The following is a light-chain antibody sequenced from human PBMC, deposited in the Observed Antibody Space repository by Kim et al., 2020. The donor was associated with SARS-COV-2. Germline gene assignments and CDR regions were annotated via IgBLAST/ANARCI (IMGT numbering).Light chain of an antibody. V-gene: IGLV3-19*01. CDR1: SLRSYY. CDR3: NSRDSNDNVV. Sequence: VALGQTVSITCQGDSLRSYYATWYQQKPGQAPILVIYGKNNRPSGIPDRFSGSSSGNTASFTITGTQAGDEADYYCNSRDSNDNVVFGGGTKLTVL. CDR2: GKN. J-gene: IGLJ2*01.